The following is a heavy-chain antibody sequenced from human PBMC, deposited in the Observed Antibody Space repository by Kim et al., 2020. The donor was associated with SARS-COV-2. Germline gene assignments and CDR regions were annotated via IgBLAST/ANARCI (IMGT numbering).Heavy chain of an antibody. Sequence: SETLSLTCTVSGGSISSGGYYWSWIRQHPGKGLEGIGYIYYSGSTYYNPSLKSRVTISVDTSKNQFSLKLSSVTAADTAVYYWAREGAAAGLDYWGQGTLVTVSS. CDR2: IYYSGST. D-gene: IGHD6-13*01. CDR3: AREGAAAGLDY. V-gene: IGHV4-31*03. CDR1: GGSISSGGYY. J-gene: IGHJ4*02.